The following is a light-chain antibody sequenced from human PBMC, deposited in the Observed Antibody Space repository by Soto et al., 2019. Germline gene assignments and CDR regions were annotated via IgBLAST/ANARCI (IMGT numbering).Light chain of an antibody. J-gene: IGKJ1*01. CDR2: DTS. V-gene: IGKV3-11*01. Sequence: EIVLTQSPGTLSLSPGERATPSCRASQSVSSNYLAWYQQKPGQAPRLLIYDTSNRVTGIPARFSGSGSGTDFTLTISSLEPEDFAVYYCQQRNNWPRTFGQGTKV. CDR3: QQRNNWPRT. CDR1: QSVSSNY.